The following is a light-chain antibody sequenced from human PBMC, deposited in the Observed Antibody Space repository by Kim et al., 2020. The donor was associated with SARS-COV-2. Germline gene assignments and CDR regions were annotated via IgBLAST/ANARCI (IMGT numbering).Light chain of an antibody. CDR3: AAWDGSLSGWV. Sequence: GQRVTISCSGSNSNIGSNTVNWFQQLPGTAPKLLIYSNNQRPSGVPDRFSASKSGPSASLAISGLQSEDEADYYCAAWDGSLSGWVFGGGTKLTVL. J-gene: IGLJ3*02. V-gene: IGLV1-44*01. CDR1: NSNIGSNT. CDR2: SNN.